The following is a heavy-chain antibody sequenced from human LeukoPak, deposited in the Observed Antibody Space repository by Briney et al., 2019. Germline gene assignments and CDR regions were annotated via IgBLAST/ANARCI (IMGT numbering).Heavy chain of an antibody. V-gene: IGHV3-49*04. D-gene: IGHD5-18*01. Sequence: PGRSLRLSCTASEFTFGDHAMSWARQAPGKGLEWVGFIRSKAYVGTTQYAESEKGRFNISRDDYKRTAYLQMNSLKTEDTAVYYCNRGPIQRRLYYGIDLW. CDR2: IRSKAYVGTT. CDR3: NRGPIQRRLYYGIDL. CDR1: EFTFGDHA. J-gene: IGHJ6*01.